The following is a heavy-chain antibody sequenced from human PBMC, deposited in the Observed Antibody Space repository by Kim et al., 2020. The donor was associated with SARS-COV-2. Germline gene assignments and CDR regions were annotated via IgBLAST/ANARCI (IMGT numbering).Heavy chain of an antibody. D-gene: IGHD6-6*01. J-gene: IGHJ6*01. CDR3: ARGGRASAPTLCPLVSCENSPSDTSGEAVGCPAQDV. CDR1: GFTFSAYA. Sequence: GGSLRLSCAASGFTFSAYAMSWVRQAPGKGLECVATMKERGGDTYYADSVKGRFTISRDNTKNTLYLQMNSLRVEDTAVYYCARGGRASAPTLCPLVSCENSPSDTSGEAVGCPAQDV. V-gene: IGHV3-7*01. CDR2: MKERGGDT.